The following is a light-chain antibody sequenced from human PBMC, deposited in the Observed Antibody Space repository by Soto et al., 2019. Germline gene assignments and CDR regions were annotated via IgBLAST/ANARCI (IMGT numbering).Light chain of an antibody. Sequence: QSALTQPASVSGSPGQSITISCTGTSSDVGGYNSVSWYQHHPGKAPKLMIYEVSNRPSGVCYRFSGSKSGNRASLTISGLQAEDDADYYCSSYTRNSTYVFGTGTKVTVL. CDR2: EVS. CDR3: SSYTRNSTYV. V-gene: IGLV2-14*01. J-gene: IGLJ1*01. CDR1: SSDVGGYNS.